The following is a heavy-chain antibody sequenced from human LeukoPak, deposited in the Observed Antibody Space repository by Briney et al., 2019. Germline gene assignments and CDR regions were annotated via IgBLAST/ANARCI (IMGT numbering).Heavy chain of an antibody. CDR1: GFTFSTYS. CDR2: ITSPVGRM. Sequence: PGGSLRLSCAASGFTFSTYSMNWVRQAPGKGLEWVSSITSPVGRMYYADSLKGRITISRDNARSTLYLQMNSLRAEDTAVYYCATDGRSSGWYGFDYWGRGILVTVSS. V-gene: IGHV3-21*01. CDR3: ATDGRSSGWYGFDY. D-gene: IGHD6-19*01. J-gene: IGHJ4*02.